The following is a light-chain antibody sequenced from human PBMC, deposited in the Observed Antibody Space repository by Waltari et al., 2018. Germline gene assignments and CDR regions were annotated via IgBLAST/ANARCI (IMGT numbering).Light chain of an antibody. CDR3: QQYNSYSFT. CDR2: KAS. Sequence: DLQMPQSPSTLSEPAEDRATITCRASQVISSWLAWFQQKPGKAPKLLIYKASSLESGVPSRFSGSGSGTEFTLTISSLQPDDFATYYCQQYNSYSFTFGPGTKVDIK. V-gene: IGKV1-5*03. J-gene: IGKJ3*01. CDR1: QVISSW.